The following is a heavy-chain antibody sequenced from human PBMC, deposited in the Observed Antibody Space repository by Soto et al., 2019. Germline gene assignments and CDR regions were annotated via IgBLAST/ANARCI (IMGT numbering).Heavy chain of an antibody. Sequence: PGESLKISCKGSGYSFAGDWITWVRQKPGKGLEWMGRIDPSDSQTYYSPSFRGHVTISVTKSITTVFLQWRSLRASDTAMYYCARQIYDSDTGPNFQYYFDSWGQGTPVTVSS. CDR3: ARQIYDSDTGPNFQYYFDS. V-gene: IGHV5-10-1*01. J-gene: IGHJ4*02. CDR2: IDPSDSQT. CDR1: GYSFAGDW. D-gene: IGHD3-22*01.